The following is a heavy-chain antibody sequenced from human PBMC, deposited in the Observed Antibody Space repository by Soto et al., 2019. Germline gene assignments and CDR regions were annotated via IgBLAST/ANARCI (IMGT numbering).Heavy chain of an antibody. V-gene: IGHV1-8*01. CDR3: ARMETFGSLNWFDP. Sequence: ASVKVSCKASGYSFTHNDVRWVRQATGQGLEWMGWMNPGSGDTGYAQKFQGRVTMTRDISIATAYMELNNLRSDDTAIYYCARMETFGSLNWFDPWGQGTLVTVSS. CDR1: GYSFTHND. J-gene: IGHJ5*02. CDR2: MNPGSGDT. D-gene: IGHD3-16*01.